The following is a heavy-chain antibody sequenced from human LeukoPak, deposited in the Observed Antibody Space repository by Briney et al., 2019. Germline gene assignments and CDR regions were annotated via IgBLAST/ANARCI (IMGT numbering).Heavy chain of an antibody. J-gene: IGHJ4*02. CDR2: IYPGDSDT. CDR3: ARHQEPRQYFDWLSPSYYFDY. Sequence: GESLKISCKGSGYSFTSYWIGWVRQMPGKGLEWMGIIYPGDSDTRYSPSFQGQVTISADKSISTAYPQWSSLKASDTAMYYCARHQEPRQYFDWLSPSYYFDYWGQGTLVTVSS. CDR1: GYSFTSYW. D-gene: IGHD3-9*01. V-gene: IGHV5-51*01.